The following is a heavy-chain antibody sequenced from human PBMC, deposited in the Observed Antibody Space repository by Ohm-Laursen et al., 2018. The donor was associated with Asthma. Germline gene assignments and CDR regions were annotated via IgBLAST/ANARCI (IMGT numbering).Heavy chain of an antibody. CDR2: IKGDSKKI. CDR3: ARDKKITIFGVVIHDAFDI. J-gene: IGHJ3*02. CDR1: GFTFSNYW. D-gene: IGHD3-3*01. V-gene: IGHV3-7*01. Sequence: SLGLSCSASGFTFSNYWMSWVRQAPGRGLDWLADIKGDSKKIYYADSVKGRSIISRDNSKNTLYLQMNSLRAEDTAVYYCARDKKITIFGVVIHDAFDIWGQGTMVTVSS.